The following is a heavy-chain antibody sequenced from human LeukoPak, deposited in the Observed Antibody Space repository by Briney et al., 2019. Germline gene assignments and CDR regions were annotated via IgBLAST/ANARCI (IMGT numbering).Heavy chain of an antibody. CDR2: IYHSGST. D-gene: IGHD2/OR15-2a*01. J-gene: IGHJ4*02. CDR1: GGSISSGGYY. V-gene: IGHV4-30-2*03. CDR3: ARQGLLYYFDY. Sequence: SETLSLTCTVSGGSISSGGYYWSWIRQPPGKGLEWIGYIYHSGSTYYNPSLKSRVTISVDTSKNQFSLKLSSVTAADTAVYYCARQGLLYYFDYWGQGTLVTVSS.